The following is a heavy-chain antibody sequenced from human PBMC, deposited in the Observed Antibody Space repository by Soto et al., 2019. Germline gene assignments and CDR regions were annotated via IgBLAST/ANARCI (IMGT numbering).Heavy chain of an antibody. Sequence: SETLSLTCTVSGGSISSYYWSWIRQPAGKGLEWIGRIYTSGSTNYNPSLKSRVTMSVDTSKNQFSLKLSSVTAADTAVYYCARGGYCSSTSCYTGWFDPWGQGTLVTVSS. V-gene: IGHV4-4*07. D-gene: IGHD2-2*02. CDR2: IYTSGST. CDR3: ARGGYCSSTSCYTGWFDP. CDR1: GGSISSYY. J-gene: IGHJ5*02.